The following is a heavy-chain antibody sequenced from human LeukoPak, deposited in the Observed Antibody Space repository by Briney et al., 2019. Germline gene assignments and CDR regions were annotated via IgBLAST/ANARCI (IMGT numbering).Heavy chain of an antibody. Sequence: GGSLRLSCVASGFTFSSYAMSWVRQAPGKGLEWVSAISSSGGSTYYADSVKGRFTISRDNSKNTLYLQMNSLRAEDTAVYYCAKGHSSGWYEGYFDYWGQGTLVTVSS. CDR2: ISSSGGST. D-gene: IGHD6-19*01. CDR3: AKGHSSGWYEGYFDY. CDR1: GFTFSSYA. J-gene: IGHJ4*02. V-gene: IGHV3-23*01.